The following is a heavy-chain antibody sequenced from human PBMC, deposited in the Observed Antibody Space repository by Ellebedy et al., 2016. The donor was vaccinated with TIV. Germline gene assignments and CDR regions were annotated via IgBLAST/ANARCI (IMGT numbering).Heavy chain of an antibody. D-gene: IGHD6-13*01. J-gene: IGHJ6*02. Sequence: MPSETLSLTCTVSGGSISSRTRYWGWFRQTPEKGLEWIGTVYFTGTTYYNPSLSSRITISADTSNNQFSLKLTSVTAADTAVYYCATARRDPLYYGVDVWGRGNTVTVSS. V-gene: IGHV4-39*01. CDR1: GGSISSRTRY. CDR3: ATARRDPLYYGVDV. CDR2: VYFTGTT.